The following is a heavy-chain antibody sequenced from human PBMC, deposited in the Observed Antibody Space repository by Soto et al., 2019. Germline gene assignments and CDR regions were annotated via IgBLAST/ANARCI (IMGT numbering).Heavy chain of an antibody. J-gene: IGHJ6*03. V-gene: IGHV3-23*01. Sequence: PGGSLRLSCSASGFTFSSCAMNWVRQAPGKGLEWVSGISGSGGTTYYADSVKGRFTISRDNSKNTLYLQMNSLRAEDTAVYYCAKSPFRITHYDIDLWGKGPTVTVSS. CDR1: GFTFSSCA. D-gene: IGHD3-3*01. CDR2: ISGSGGTT. CDR3: AKSPFRITHYDIDL.